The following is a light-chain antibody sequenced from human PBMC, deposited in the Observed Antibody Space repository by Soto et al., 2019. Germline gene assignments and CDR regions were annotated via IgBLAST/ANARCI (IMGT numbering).Light chain of an antibody. J-gene: IGKJ5*01. CDR3: QQSYSTPIT. CDR1: QDISNH. V-gene: IGKV1-39*01. CDR2: AAS. Sequence: DIQMTQSPSSLSASVGDRVTITCQASQDISNHLNWYQQKPGKAPKLLIYAASSLQSGVPSRFSGSGSRTDFTLTISSLQPEDFATYYCQQSYSTPITFGQGTRLEIK.